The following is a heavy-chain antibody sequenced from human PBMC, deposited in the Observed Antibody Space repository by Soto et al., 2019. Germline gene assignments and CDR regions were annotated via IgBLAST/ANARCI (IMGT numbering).Heavy chain of an antibody. CDR1: GFTFSDYY. V-gene: IGHV3-11*01. J-gene: IGHJ3*02. D-gene: IGHD2-15*01. Sequence: GGSLRLSCAASGFTFSDYYMSWIRQAPGKGLEWVSYISSSGSTIYYADSVKGRFTISRDNAKNSLYLQMNSLRAEDTAVYYCARDSVRGCSGGSCYTDAFDIWGQGTMVTV. CDR2: ISSSGSTI. CDR3: ARDSVRGCSGGSCYTDAFDI.